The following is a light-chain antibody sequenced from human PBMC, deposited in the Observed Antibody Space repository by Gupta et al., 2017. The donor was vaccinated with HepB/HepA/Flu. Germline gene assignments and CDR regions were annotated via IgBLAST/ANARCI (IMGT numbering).Light chain of an antibody. CDR3: HSRDSSSNNLV. J-gene: IGLJ2*01. CDR1: SLRSSY. V-gene: IGLV3-19*01. CDR2: GKN. Sequence: SSALTQAPAVSVALGQTVRITCQGDSLRSSYASWYQQTPGQAPVLVMYGKNNRRSGIPARFSGSNSATTASLTTTWAHAEDEADYYCHSRDSSSNNLVFGGGTKLTVL.